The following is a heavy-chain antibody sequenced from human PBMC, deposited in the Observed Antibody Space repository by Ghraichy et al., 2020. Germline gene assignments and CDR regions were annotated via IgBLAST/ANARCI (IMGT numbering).Heavy chain of an antibody. CDR1: GYTFTSYA. V-gene: IGHV1-3*01. D-gene: IGHD1-14*01. Sequence: ASVKVSCKASGYTFTSYAMHWVRQAPGQRLEWMGWINAGNGNKKYSQKFQGRVTITRDTSASTAYMELSSLRSEDTAVYYCATTTVSPSYYYYGMDVWGQGPTVPVSS. CDR2: INAGNGNK. CDR3: ATTTVSPSYYYYGMDV. J-gene: IGHJ6*02.